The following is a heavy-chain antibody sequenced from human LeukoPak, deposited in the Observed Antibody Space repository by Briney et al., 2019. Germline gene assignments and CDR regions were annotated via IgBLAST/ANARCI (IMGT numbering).Heavy chain of an antibody. CDR1: GYSFTGYY. D-gene: IGHD6-19*01. J-gene: IGHJ4*02. CDR2: INPNSGGT. Sequence: GASVKVSCKPSGYSFTGYYMHWVRQAPGQGLEWMGWINPNSGGTNYAQKFQDRVTMTRDTSISTAYMELSRLRSDDTAVYYCARAPYSSGWYDYWGQGTLVTVSS. V-gene: IGHV1-2*02. CDR3: ARAPYSSGWYDY.